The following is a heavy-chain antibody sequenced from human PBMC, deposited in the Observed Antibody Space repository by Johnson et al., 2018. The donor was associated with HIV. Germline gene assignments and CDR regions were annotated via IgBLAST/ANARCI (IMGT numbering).Heavy chain of an antibody. CDR1: GFTFSSYA. V-gene: IGHV3-30*04. CDR2: ISFDGNLK. CDR3: ARDTAHCSGGRCYSGTFDI. Sequence: QVQLVESGGGLVKPGGSLRLSCAASGFTFSSYAMHWVRLAPGKGLEWVAVISFDGNLKKYADSVRGRFNISRDNSKNTLSLQMNSLTTEDTALYYCARDTAHCSGGRCYSGTFDIWGRGTMVTVSS. J-gene: IGHJ3*02. D-gene: IGHD2-15*01.